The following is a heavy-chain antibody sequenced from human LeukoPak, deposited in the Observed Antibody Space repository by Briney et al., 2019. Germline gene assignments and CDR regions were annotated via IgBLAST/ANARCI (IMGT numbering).Heavy chain of an antibody. Sequence: PGGSLRLSCAASGFTFSSYSMNWVRQAPGKGLEWVSSISGSGGSTYYADSVKGRFTISRDNSKNTLYLQLNSLRAEDTAVYYCAKKASEFDYWGQGTLVTVSS. J-gene: IGHJ4*02. V-gene: IGHV3-23*01. CDR3: AKKASEFDY. CDR2: ISGSGGST. CDR1: GFTFSSYS.